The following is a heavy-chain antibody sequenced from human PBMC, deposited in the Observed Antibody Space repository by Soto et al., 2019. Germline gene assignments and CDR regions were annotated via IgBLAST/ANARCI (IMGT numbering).Heavy chain of an antibody. Sequence: SETLSLTCTVSGGSISSSSYYWGWIRQPPGKGLEWIGSIYYSGSTYYNPSLKSRVTISVDTSKNQFSLKLSSVTAADTAVYYCARRITWGTNWGGKGYYFDYWGQGTLVTVSS. CDR2: IYYSGST. J-gene: IGHJ4*02. D-gene: IGHD7-27*01. CDR3: ARRITWGTNWGGKGYYFDY. CDR1: GGSISSSSYY. V-gene: IGHV4-39*01.